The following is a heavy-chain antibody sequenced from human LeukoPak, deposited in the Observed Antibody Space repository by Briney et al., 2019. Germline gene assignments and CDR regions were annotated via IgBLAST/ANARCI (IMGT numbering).Heavy chain of an antibody. CDR3: SRGPSSPTFDI. Sequence: EASVKVSCKASGYTFTSYHIHWVRQAPGQGLEWMGLINPSGGSTGYAQKFQGRVTMTRDTSTSTVYMELSSLRSEDTAVYYCSRGPSSPTFDIWGQGTMVTVSS. V-gene: IGHV1-46*03. CDR1: GYTFTSYH. CDR2: INPSGGST. J-gene: IGHJ3*02.